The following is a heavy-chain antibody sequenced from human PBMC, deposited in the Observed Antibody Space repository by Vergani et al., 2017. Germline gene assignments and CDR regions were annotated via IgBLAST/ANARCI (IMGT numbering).Heavy chain of an antibody. J-gene: IGHJ4*02. CDR2: ISARYPST. D-gene: IGHD3-22*01. V-gene: IGHV3-23*01. CDR3: ARLSYDTTPYLQGGYDC. CDR1: GFTFSNYA. Sequence: EVHLLESGGGQVEAGGSLRLSCVASGFTFSNYAMSWVRQAPGKGLEWVSAISARYPSTYYADSVKGRFTISRDNSKNMLYLQMNSLRAEDTAVYYCARLSYDTTPYLQGGYDCWGQGTLVSVSS.